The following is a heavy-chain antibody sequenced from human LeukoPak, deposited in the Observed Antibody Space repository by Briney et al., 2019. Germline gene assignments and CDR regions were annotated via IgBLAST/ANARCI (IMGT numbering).Heavy chain of an antibody. J-gene: IGHJ5*01. CDR3: ARAPRQSSWYDS. CDR2: MYHSGST. V-gene: IGHV4-38-2*02. Sequence: SETQSLSCSVSGYSISSGYYWGWIRQPPGKGLEWIGTMYHSGSTYYTPSLRSRVTISIDTSTNEVSLRLTSVAATDTAVYFCARAPRQSSWYDSWGQGTLVTVSS. D-gene: IGHD6-13*01. CDR1: GYSISSGYY.